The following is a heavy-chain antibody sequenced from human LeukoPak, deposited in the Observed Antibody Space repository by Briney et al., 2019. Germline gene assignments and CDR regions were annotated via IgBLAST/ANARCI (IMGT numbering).Heavy chain of an antibody. J-gene: IGHJ3*02. CDR1: GYTFTGYY. CDR2: INPNSGGT. Sequence: ASVKVSCKASGYTFTGYYMHWVRQAPGQGLEWMGWINPNSGGTNYAQKFQGRVTMTRDTSISTAYMELSRLRSDDTAVYYCARSGIVGATLIDAFDIWGQGTMVTVSS. V-gene: IGHV1-2*02. CDR3: ARSGIVGATLIDAFDI. D-gene: IGHD1-26*01.